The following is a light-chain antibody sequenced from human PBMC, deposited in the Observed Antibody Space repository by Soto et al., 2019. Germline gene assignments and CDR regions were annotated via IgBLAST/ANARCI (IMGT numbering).Light chain of an antibody. CDR2: DAS. CDR1: QGVSSY. CDR3: QQRSNWPPFT. Sequence: EIVLTQSPATLSLSPGERATLSCRASQGVSSYLAWYQQKPGQAPRLLIYDASNRATGIPARFSGSGSGTDFILTISSLEPEDFAVYYCQQRSNWPPFTFGPGTKVDIK. V-gene: IGKV3-11*01. J-gene: IGKJ3*01.